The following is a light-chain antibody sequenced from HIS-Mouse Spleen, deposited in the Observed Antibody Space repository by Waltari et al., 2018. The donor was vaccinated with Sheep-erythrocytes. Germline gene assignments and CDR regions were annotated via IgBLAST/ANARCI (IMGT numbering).Light chain of an antibody. CDR2: VNS. CDR1: SSNIGAGYD. CDR3: CSYSGRYNHV. Sequence: QSVLTQPPSVSGAPGQRVTISCTGSSSNIGAGYDVHWYQQLPGTATKLLIYVNSNRTSGVPDRSTGSKSVMTASINISGLQDEDEAVYYCCSYSGRYNHVFETGTKVTVL. V-gene: IGLV1-40*01. J-gene: IGLJ1*01.